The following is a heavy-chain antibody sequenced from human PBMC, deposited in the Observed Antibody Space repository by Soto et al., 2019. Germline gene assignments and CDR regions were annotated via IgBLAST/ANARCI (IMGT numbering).Heavy chain of an antibody. V-gene: IGHV3-23*01. Sequence: GGSLRLSCTASGFTFSSYAMSWVRQAPGEGLEWVSDISAGDEATYYADSVMGRFTISRDISKNTLHLQMNSLRAGDTAVYYCARGSRQLPYQYVMDVWGQGTTVTVSS. D-gene: IGHD2-2*01. CDR1: GFTFSSYA. CDR2: ISAGDEAT. CDR3: ARGSRQLPYQYVMDV. J-gene: IGHJ6*02.